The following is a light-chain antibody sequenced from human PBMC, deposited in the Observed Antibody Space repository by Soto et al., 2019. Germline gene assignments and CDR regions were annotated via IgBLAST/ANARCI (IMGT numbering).Light chain of an antibody. V-gene: IGKV2-30*02. Sequence: DVVMTQSTLSLPVTLGQPASISCRSNQILVHSDGIAYFSWFQQRPGRSPRRLIYKVSNRDSGVPARFSGSGSGTDFALKISRVEAEDVGVYCCMQGTHWPITFGQVTRLEIK. CDR3: MQGTHWPIT. CDR1: QILVHSDGIAY. CDR2: KVS. J-gene: IGKJ5*01.